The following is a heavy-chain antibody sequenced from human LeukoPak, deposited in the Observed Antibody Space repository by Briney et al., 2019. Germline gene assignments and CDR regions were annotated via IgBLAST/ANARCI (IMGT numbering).Heavy chain of an antibody. CDR3: ARDYYGSGSYTSTEIDY. CDR2: ISYDGSNK. Sequence: PGGSLRLSCVASGFTFRSYAMHWVRQAPGKGLEWVAVISYDGSNKYYADSVKGRFTISRDNSKNTLYLQMNSLRAEDTAVYYCARDYYGSGSYTSTEIDYWGQGTLVTVSS. J-gene: IGHJ4*02. V-gene: IGHV3-30-3*01. D-gene: IGHD3-10*01. CDR1: GFTFRSYA.